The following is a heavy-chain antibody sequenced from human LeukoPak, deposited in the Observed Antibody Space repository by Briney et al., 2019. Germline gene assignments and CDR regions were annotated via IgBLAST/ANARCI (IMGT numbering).Heavy chain of an antibody. V-gene: IGHV4-4*07. CDR1: GISISSYY. J-gene: IGHJ6*02. D-gene: IGHD3-22*01. CDR2: IYTSGST. Sequence: SESLSLTCTVSGISISSYYWSWIRQPAGKGLEWISRIYTSGSTNYNPSVKGRFTISVDTSKNQFSLKLSSLNDADTAVYYCARVLNPRYDSRKRWCYGMDVWGQGTTVTVSS. CDR3: ARVLNPRYDSRKRWCYGMDV.